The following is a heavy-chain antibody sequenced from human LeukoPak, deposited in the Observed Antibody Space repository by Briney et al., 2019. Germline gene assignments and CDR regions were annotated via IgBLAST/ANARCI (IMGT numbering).Heavy chain of an antibody. Sequence: SETLSPTCAVYGGSFSGYYWSWIRQPPGKGLEWIGEINHSGSTNYNPSLKSRVTISVDTSKNQFSLKLSSVTAADTAVYYCARDRDEYYYGSGYYYYMDVWGKGTTVTVSS. CDR1: GGSFSGYY. J-gene: IGHJ6*03. CDR3: ARDRDEYYYGSGYYYYMDV. CDR2: INHSGST. V-gene: IGHV4-34*01. D-gene: IGHD3-10*01.